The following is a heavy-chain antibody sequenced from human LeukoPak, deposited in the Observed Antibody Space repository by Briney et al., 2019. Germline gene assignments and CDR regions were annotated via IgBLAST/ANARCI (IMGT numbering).Heavy chain of an antibody. Sequence: SETLSLTCTVSGGSISSYYWSWIRQPPGKGLEWIGYIYYSGSTNCNPSLKSRVTISVDTSKNLFSLKLSSVTAADTAVYYCVASVTPFNFDYWGQGTLVTVSS. V-gene: IGHV4-59*01. J-gene: IGHJ4*02. D-gene: IGHD4-11*01. CDR1: GGSISSYY. CDR2: IYYSGST. CDR3: VASVTPFNFDY.